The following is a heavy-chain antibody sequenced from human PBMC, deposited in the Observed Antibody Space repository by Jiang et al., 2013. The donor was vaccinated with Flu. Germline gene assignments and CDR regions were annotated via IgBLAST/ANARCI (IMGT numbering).Heavy chain of an antibody. CDR3: ARIPAATAAILRSNYYGMDV. Sequence: LLKPSETLSLTCAVYGGSFSGYYWSWIRQPPGKGLEWIGEINHSGSTNYNPSLKSRVTISVDTSKNQFSLKLSSVTAADTAVYYCARIPAATAAILRSNYYGMDVWGQGTTVTVSS. CDR1: GGSFSGYY. J-gene: IGHJ6*02. CDR2: INHSGST. V-gene: IGHV4-34*01. D-gene: IGHD2-2*01.